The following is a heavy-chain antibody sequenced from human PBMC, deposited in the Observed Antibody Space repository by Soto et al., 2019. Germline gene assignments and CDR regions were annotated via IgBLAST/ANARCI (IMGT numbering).Heavy chain of an antibody. Sequence: SCAASGFTFSSYGMHWVRQAPGKGLEWVAVIWYDGSNKYYADSVKGRFTISRDNSKNTLYLQMNSLRAEDTAVYYCARDPGGGYYFFLDYWGQGTLVTVSS. CDR1: GFTFSSYG. V-gene: IGHV3-33*01. J-gene: IGHJ4*02. D-gene: IGHD3-22*01. CDR3: ARDPGGGYYFFLDY. CDR2: IWYDGSNK.